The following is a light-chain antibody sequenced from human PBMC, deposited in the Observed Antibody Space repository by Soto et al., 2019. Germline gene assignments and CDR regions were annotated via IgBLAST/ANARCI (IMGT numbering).Light chain of an antibody. V-gene: IGKV3-15*01. Sequence: EIVMTQSPATLSVSPGERATLSCRASQSVSSNLAWYQQRPGQAPRLLIHGASTRATGIPDRISGSGSGTEFTLTISSLQSEDFAVYYCQQYNKWPLFTFGPGTRVDMK. CDR2: GAS. CDR3: QQYNKWPLFT. J-gene: IGKJ3*01. CDR1: QSVSSN.